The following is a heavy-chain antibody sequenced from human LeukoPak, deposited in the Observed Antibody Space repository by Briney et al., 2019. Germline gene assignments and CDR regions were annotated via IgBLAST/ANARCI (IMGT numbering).Heavy chain of an antibody. Sequence: PGGSLRLSCAASGFTFSSDSMHWVRQAPGQGLEWMGWIIPNSGGTSYAQKFQGRVTMTRDTSISTAYMELSRLRSEDTAVYYCARDRIAAAGVDYWGQGTLVTVSS. CDR1: GFTFSSDS. D-gene: IGHD6-13*01. CDR2: IIPNSGGT. J-gene: IGHJ4*02. V-gene: IGHV1-2*02. CDR3: ARDRIAAAGVDY.